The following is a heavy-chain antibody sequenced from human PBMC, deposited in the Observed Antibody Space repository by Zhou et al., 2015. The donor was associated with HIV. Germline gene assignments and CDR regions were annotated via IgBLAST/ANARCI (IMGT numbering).Heavy chain of an antibody. CDR3: ARDRGAARPEWRYFDL. CDR2: ISAYNGNT. J-gene: IGHJ2*01. CDR1: GYTLTSYG. D-gene: IGHD6-6*01. V-gene: IGHV1-18*01. Sequence: QVQLVQSGVEVKKPGASVKVSCKAAGYTLTSYGISWVRQAPGQGLEWMGWISAYNGNTNYAQKIQGRVTMTTDTSTSTAYMELRSLRSDDTAVYYCARDRGAARPEWRYFDLWGRGTLVTVSS.